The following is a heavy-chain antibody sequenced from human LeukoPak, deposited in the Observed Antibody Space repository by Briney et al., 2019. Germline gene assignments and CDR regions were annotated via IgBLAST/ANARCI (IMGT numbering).Heavy chain of an antibody. V-gene: IGHV4-59*01. CDR1: GGSISSYY. CDR2: IYYSGST. D-gene: IGHD3-22*01. Sequence: PSETLSLTCTVSGGSISSYYWSWFRQPPGKGLEWIGHIYYSGSTNNNPSLKSRVTISVDMSKKQFSLKLRSVTAADTAVYYCARIGYHDSRLPDYWGQGTIVTVSS. J-gene: IGHJ4*02. CDR3: ARIGYHDSRLPDY.